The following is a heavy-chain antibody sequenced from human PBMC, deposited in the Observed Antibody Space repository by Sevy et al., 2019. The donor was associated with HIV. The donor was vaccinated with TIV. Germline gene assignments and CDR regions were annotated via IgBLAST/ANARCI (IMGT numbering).Heavy chain of an antibody. D-gene: IGHD2-15*01. CDR3: AFQEYTSKPVVCDY. CDR2: ISGFGNT. Sequence: GGSLRLSCAASGFTFNTHVMNWVRQAPGKGLEWVSSISGFGNTYYADSVRGRFTISRDNAKNTVYLQMNSLRAEDTALYYCAFQEYTSKPVVCDYWGRGTLVTVSS. V-gene: IGHV3-23*01. J-gene: IGHJ4*02. CDR1: GFTFNTHV.